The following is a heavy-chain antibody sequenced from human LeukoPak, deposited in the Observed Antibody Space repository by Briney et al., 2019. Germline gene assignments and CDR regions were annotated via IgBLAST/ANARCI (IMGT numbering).Heavy chain of an antibody. Sequence: PSETLSLTCTVSGGTISSYCWSWIRQPAGKGLEWIGRIYTSGSTNYNPSLKSRVTMSVDTSKNQFSLKLSSVTAADTAVYYCAREAITMVRGVITWFDPWGQGTLVTVSS. J-gene: IGHJ5*02. D-gene: IGHD3-10*01. CDR3: AREAITMVRGVITWFDP. V-gene: IGHV4-4*07. CDR2: IYTSGST. CDR1: GGTISSYC.